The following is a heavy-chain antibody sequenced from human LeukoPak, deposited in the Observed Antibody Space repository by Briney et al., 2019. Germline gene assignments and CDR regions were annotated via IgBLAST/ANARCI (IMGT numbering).Heavy chain of an antibody. V-gene: IGHV7-4-1*02. CDR3: ARDHMYSSGWYPNWFDP. D-gene: IGHD6-19*01. Sequence: ASVKVSCKASGYTFTSYAMNWVRQAPGQGLEWMGWINTNTGNPTYAQGFTGRFVFSLDTSVSTPYLQISSLKAEDTAVYYCARDHMYSSGWYPNWFDPWGQGTLVTVSS. CDR2: INTNTGNP. CDR1: GYTFTSYA. J-gene: IGHJ5*02.